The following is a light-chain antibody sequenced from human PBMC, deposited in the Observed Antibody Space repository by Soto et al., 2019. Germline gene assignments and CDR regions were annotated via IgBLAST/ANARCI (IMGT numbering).Light chain of an antibody. CDR3: LQDHNYPLT. J-gene: IGKJ4*01. CDR2: AAS. CDR1: QDIRSD. V-gene: IGKV1-6*01. Sequence: IQMTQFPSSLSASVGDRVTITCRASQDIRSDLGWYQQRPGKAPKLLIYAASSLQSGVPSRFSGSGSGTDFTLTISSLQPEDFATYYCLQDHNYPLTFGGGTKVDIK.